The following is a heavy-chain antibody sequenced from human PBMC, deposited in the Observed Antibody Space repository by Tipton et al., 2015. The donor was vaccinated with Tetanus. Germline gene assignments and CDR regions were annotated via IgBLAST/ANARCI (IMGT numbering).Heavy chain of an antibody. CDR1: GGSVSSGAYC. D-gene: IGHD1-1*01. J-gene: IGHJ5*02. CDR3: ARGGDNLTFQRPTGRWFDP. CDR2: ISSRGST. Sequence: TLSLTCTVSGGSVSSGAYCWSWIRQHPGKGLESIGCISSRGSTYYNPSLTSRVSISVDTSKNQFSLKLISVTAADTAIYYCARGGDNLTFQRPTGRWFDPWGHGTLVTVSS. V-gene: IGHV4-31*03.